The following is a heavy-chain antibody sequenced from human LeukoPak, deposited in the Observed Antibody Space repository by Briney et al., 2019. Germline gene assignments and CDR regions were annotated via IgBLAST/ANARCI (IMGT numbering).Heavy chain of an antibody. Sequence: GGSLRLSCAASGFTFSNYAMHWVRQAPGKGLEYVSAISSNGDNTYYANSVKGRFTISRDNSKNTLYLQMGSLRVEDMAVYYCARGDGYTVNYFDYWGQGTLVTVSS. CDR2: ISSNGDNT. J-gene: IGHJ4*02. V-gene: IGHV3-64*01. D-gene: IGHD2-21*02. CDR1: GFTFSNYA. CDR3: ARGDGYTVNYFDY.